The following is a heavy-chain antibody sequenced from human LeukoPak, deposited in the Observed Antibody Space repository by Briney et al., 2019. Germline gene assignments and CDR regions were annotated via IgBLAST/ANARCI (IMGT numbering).Heavy chain of an antibody. CDR2: LSYNAKTV. J-gene: IGHJ4*02. Sequence: PGGSLRLSCSASGFTFSRREMACVRQAPGKGLEWVSYLSYNAKTVLHADSVKGRFNISRDNAKNSLFLQMDSLRVEDTAFYFCARASYTGFDLHFDQWGQGTLVTVSS. CDR3: ARASYTGFDLHFDQ. CDR1: GFTFSRRE. D-gene: IGHD5-12*01. V-gene: IGHV3-48*03.